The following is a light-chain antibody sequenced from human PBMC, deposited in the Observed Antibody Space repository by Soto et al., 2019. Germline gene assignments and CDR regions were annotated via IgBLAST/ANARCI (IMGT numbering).Light chain of an antibody. CDR2: DTS. CDR3: QQRLNWPWT. V-gene: IGKV3-11*01. Sequence: EIALTQSPATLSLSPGERATLSCRASQSVSSYLAWYQQKPGQAPRLLIDDTSNRATGIPARFSGSGSGTEFTVTISSLEPEDFAVYYGQQRLNWPWTFGGGTKVEIK. J-gene: IGKJ4*01. CDR1: QSVSSY.